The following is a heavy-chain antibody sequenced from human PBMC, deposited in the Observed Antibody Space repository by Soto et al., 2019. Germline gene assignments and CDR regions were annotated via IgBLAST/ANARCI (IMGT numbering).Heavy chain of an antibody. CDR1: GYSISSGYY. Sequence: KPSETLSLTCAVSGYSISSGYYWGWIRQPPGKGLEWIGSIYHSGSTYYNPSLKSRVTISVDTSKNQFSLKLSSVTAADTAVYYCAREKDFWSGYYFDYWGQGTLVTVSS. CDR3: AREKDFWSGYYFDY. D-gene: IGHD3-3*01. J-gene: IGHJ4*02. V-gene: IGHV4-38-2*02. CDR2: IYHSGST.